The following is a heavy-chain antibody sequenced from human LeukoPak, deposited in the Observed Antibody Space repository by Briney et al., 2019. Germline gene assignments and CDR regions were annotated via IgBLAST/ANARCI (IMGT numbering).Heavy chain of an antibody. CDR2: IKEDGSEK. Sequence: GGSLRLSCTASGFTFNRDWTAWVRQAPGKGLEWVANIKEDGSEKNYVDSVKGRFTTSRDNAKNSLYLQMNSLRAEDTAVYYCARGRINYRSDDWFDPWGQGTLVTVSS. CDR3: ARGRINYRSDDWFDP. D-gene: IGHD1-1*01. CDR1: GFTFNRDW. J-gene: IGHJ5*02. V-gene: IGHV3-7*04.